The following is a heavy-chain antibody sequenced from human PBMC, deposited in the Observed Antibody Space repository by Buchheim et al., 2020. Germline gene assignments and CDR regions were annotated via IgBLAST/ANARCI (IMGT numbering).Heavy chain of an antibody. Sequence: QVQLQQWGAGLLKPSETLSLICAVYGGSFSGYYWSWIRQPPGKGLEWIGEINHSGSTNYNPSLKSRVTISVDTSKNQFSLKLSSVTAADTAVYYCALTGTDYYYYGMDVWGQGTT. J-gene: IGHJ6*02. CDR1: GGSFSGYY. CDR2: INHSGST. D-gene: IGHD1-14*01. CDR3: ALTGTDYYYYGMDV. V-gene: IGHV4-34*01.